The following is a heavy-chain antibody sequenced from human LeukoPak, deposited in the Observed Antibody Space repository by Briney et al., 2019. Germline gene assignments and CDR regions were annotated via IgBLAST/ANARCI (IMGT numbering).Heavy chain of an antibody. D-gene: IGHD1-26*01. CDR1: GGSVSSGSYY. Sequence: SETLSLTCTVSGGSVSSGSYYWSRIRQPPGKRLVWIGYIYYTGSTTYNPSLKSRVTMSLDTSKNQFSLKLTSVTAADTAVYYCAREWITGGSYPRWFDPWGQGTLVTVSS. CDR3: AREWITGGSYPRWFDP. V-gene: IGHV4-61*01. CDR2: IYYTGST. J-gene: IGHJ5*02.